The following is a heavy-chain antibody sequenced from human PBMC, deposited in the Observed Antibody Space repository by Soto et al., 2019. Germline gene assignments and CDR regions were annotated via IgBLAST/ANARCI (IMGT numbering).Heavy chain of an antibody. CDR3: ARTPSTYYYDSSCYYDNWFDP. Sequence: PSETLAITCTDSGGSISSHDYYWTWIRQPPGKGLEWVAYIHNSGATYDNPSLKSRVTISVDTSKNQFSLKLYSVTAADTAVYYCARTPSTYYYDSSCYYDNWFDPWGQGTLVTVSS. CDR2: IHNSGAT. CDR1: GGSISSHDYY. J-gene: IGHJ5*02. V-gene: IGHV4-30-4*01. D-gene: IGHD3-22*01.